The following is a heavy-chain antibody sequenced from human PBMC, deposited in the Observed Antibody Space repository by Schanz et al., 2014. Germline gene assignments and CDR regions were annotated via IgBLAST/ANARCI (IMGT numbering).Heavy chain of an antibody. V-gene: IGHV3-30*02. J-gene: IGHJ4*02. CDR3: ARSSFDWTHFDN. CDR1: GFTFRTYG. D-gene: IGHD3-9*01. Sequence: VQLVESGGGVVQPGGSLRLSCAASGFTFRTYGMHWVRQAPGKGLEWVAFIRYDGNDKYYPDSVKGRFTISRDNSKNTLYLQMSSLRVEDTAVFYCARSSFDWTHFDNWGQGTLVTVSS. CDR2: IRYDGNDK.